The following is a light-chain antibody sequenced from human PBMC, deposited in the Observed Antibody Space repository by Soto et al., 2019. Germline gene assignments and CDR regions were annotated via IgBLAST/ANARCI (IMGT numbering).Light chain of an antibody. CDR2: GTS. J-gene: IGKJ4*01. V-gene: IGKV3-20*01. CDR3: QQYGTSALT. CDR1: QSVSSSY. Sequence: IVLTQSPGTLSLSPGERATFSCRASQSVSSSYLVWYQQRPGQPPRLLIYGTSTRAAGISDRFSGSGSGTDFTLTIYRLEPGDSAVYYCQQYGTSALTFGGGTKV.